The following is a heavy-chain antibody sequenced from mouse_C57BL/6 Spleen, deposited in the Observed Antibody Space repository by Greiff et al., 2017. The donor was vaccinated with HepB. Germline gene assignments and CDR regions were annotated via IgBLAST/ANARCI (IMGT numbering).Heavy chain of an antibody. CDR3: ARAPNYGSSYRDYFDY. D-gene: IGHD1-1*01. J-gene: IGHJ2*01. V-gene: IGHV1-76*01. Sequence: VKLMESGAELVRPGASVKLSCKASGYTFTDYYINWVKQRPGQGLEWIARIYPGSGNTYYNEKFKGKATLTAEKSSSTAYMQLSSLTSEDSAVYFCARAPNYGSSYRDYFDYWGQGTTLTVSS. CDR2: IYPGSGNT. CDR1: GYTFTDYY.